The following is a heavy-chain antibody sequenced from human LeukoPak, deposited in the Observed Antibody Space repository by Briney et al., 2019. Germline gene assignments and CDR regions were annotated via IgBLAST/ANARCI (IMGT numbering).Heavy chain of an antibody. D-gene: IGHD6-13*01. CDR3: ARVGGSWYSAAFDV. CDR1: GGSISNYY. V-gene: IGHV4-59*01. CDR2: IYYSGTT. J-gene: IGHJ3*01. Sequence: PSETLSLTCTVSGGSISNYYWTWIRQPPGKGLEWIGYIYYSGTTHYSPSLKSRVTLSVDTSKSQFSLKLSSVTAADTAVYYCARVGGSWYSAAFDVWGQGTMVTFSS.